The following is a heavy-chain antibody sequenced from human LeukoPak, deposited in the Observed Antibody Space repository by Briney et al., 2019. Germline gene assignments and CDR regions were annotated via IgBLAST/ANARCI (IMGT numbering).Heavy chain of an antibody. CDR2: FDPEDGET. V-gene: IGHV1-24*01. D-gene: IGHD4-17*01. Sequence: GASVKVSCKVSGYTLTELSMHWVRQAPGKGLEWMGGFDPEDGETIYAQKFQGRVTMTEDTSTDTAYMELSSLRSEDTAVYYCATLGWDGDYVRSPGRHPGKYFDYWGQGTLVTVSS. CDR3: ATLGWDGDYVRSPGRHPGKYFDY. J-gene: IGHJ4*02. CDR1: GYTLTELS.